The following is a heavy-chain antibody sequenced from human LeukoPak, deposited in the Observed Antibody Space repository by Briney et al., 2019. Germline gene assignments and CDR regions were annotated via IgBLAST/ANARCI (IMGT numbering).Heavy chain of an antibody. J-gene: IGHJ1*01. CDR1: GGSFSGYY. Sequence: PSETLSLTCAVYGGSFSGYYWSWIRHPPGKGLEWIGEINHSGSTNYNPSLKSRVTISVDTSKNQCSLKLSSVTAADTAVYCCARAHYYDSNFQHWGQGTLVTVSS. D-gene: IGHD3-22*01. CDR3: ARAHYYDSNFQH. V-gene: IGHV4-34*01. CDR2: INHSGST.